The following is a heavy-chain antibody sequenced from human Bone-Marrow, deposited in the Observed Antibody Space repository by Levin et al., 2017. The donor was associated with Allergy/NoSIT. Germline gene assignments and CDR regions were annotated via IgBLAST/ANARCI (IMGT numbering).Heavy chain of an antibody. CDR2: IKQDGSEK. J-gene: IGHJ6*02. D-gene: IGHD6-6*01. CDR3: GRGLGSSNGMDV. V-gene: IGHV3-7*01. Sequence: GGSLRLSCAASGFTFSNYWMSWVRQAPGKGLEWVANIKQDGSEKYYVDSVKGRFTISRDNAKNSLYLQMNSLRAEDTAVYYCGRGLGSSNGMDVWGQGTTVTVSS. CDR1: GFTFSNYW.